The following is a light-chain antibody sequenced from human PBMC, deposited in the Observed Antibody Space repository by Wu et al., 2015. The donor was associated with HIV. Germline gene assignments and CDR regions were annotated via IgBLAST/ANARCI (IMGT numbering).Light chain of an antibody. J-gene: IGKJ2*01. V-gene: IGKV3-20*01. CDR3: QHYGSSPYT. Sequence: DIVLTQSPGTLSLSPGERATLSCRASQTVSKSNLAWYQQKPGQAPRLLIYDTSNRATGIPDRFSGSGSGTDFTLTISRLEPEDFAAYYCQHYGSSPYTFGQGTKLEIK. CDR1: QTVSKSN. CDR2: DTS.